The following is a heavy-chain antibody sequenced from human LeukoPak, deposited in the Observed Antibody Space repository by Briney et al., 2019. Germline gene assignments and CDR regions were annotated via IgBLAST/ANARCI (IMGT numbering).Heavy chain of an antibody. CDR2: INHSGST. CDR3: ARVSLRRSYYYYGMDV. Sequence: SGTLSLTCAVYGGSFSGYYWSWIRQPPGKGLEWIGEINHSGSTNYNPSLKSRVTISVDTSKNQFSLKLSSVTAADTAVYYCARVSLRRSYYYYGMDVWGQGTTVTVSS. V-gene: IGHV4-34*01. D-gene: IGHD5-12*01. CDR1: GGSFSGYY. J-gene: IGHJ6*02.